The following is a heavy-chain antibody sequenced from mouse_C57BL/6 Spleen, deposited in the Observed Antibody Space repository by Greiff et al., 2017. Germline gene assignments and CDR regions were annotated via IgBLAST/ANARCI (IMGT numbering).Heavy chain of an antibody. D-gene: IGHD1-1*01. J-gene: IGHJ4*01. CDR1: GYAFSSSW. V-gene: IGHV1-80*01. Sequence: VQLQQSGAELVKPGASVKISCKASGYAFSSSWMNWVKQRPGKGLEWIGQIYPGDGDTNYNGKFKGKATLTADKSSSTAYMQLSSLTSEDSAVYFCARDYYGVRGAMAYWGQGTSVTVSS. CDR2: IYPGDGDT. CDR3: ARDYYGVRGAMAY.